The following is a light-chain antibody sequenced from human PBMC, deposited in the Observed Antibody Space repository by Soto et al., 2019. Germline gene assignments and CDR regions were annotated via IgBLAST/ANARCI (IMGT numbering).Light chain of an antibody. CDR3: QQSYSTPWT. Sequence: DIQMTQSPSSLSSSLGYIVTIAFRASQSISSYLNWYQHKPGRAPDLLIYAASSLQSGVPSRFSGSGSGTDFTLTIISLQPEDFATYYCQQSYSTPWTFGQGTKVDIK. V-gene: IGKV1-39*01. CDR1: QSISSY. J-gene: IGKJ1*01. CDR2: AAS.